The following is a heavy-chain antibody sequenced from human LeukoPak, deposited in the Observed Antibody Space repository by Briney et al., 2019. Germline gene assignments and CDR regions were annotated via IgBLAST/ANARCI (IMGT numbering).Heavy chain of an antibody. D-gene: IGHD6-6*01. CDR2: ITISTSTI. CDR3: ARDSLEYSSSPQRY. Sequence: PGGSLRLSCAASGFTFSNYNMNWVRQAPGRGLEWISYITISTSTIYYADSVKGRFTISRDNAKNSLYLQMSSLRDDDTAVYYCARDSLEYSSSPQRYWGQGTLVTVSS. CDR1: GFTFSNYN. V-gene: IGHV3-48*02. J-gene: IGHJ4*02.